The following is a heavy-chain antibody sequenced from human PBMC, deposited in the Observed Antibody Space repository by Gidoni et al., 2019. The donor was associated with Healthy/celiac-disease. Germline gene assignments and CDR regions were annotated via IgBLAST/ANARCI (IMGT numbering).Heavy chain of an antibody. J-gene: IGHJ4*02. Sequence: EVQLLESGGGLVQPGGSLRLSCAASGFTFSSYAMSWVRQAPGKGLEWVSAISGRGGSTYYADSVKGRFTISRDNSKNTLYLQMNSLRAEDTAVYYCAKDLLDSSGYYGGSLWGQGTLVTVSS. CDR2: ISGRGGST. CDR1: GFTFSSYA. V-gene: IGHV3-23*01. D-gene: IGHD3-22*01. CDR3: AKDLLDSSGYYGGSL.